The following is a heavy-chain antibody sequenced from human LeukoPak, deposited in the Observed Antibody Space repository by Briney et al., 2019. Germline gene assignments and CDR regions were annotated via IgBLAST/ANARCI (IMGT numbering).Heavy chain of an antibody. CDR2: ISSSSSTI. Sequence: GGSLRLSCAASGFTFSSYSMNWVRQAPGKWLEWVSYISSSSSTIYYADPVKGRFTISRDNAKNSLYLQMNSLRAEDTAVYYCARGMYGSGNQPLQHWGQGTLVTVSS. D-gene: IGHD3-10*01. J-gene: IGHJ1*01. CDR1: GFTFSSYS. V-gene: IGHV3-48*01. CDR3: ARGMYGSGNQPLQH.